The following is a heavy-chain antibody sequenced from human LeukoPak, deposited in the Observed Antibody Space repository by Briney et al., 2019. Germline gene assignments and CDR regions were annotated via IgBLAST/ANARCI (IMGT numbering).Heavy chain of an antibody. CDR2: IRYDGSNK. D-gene: IGHD3-10*01. V-gene: IGHV3-30*02. CDR3: AKVYGDYFDY. CDR1: GFTFSGYG. Sequence: GGSLRLSCAASGFTFSGYGMHWVRQAPGKGLEWVAFIRYDGSNKYYADSVKGRFTISRDNSKNTLYLQMNSLRAEDTAVYYCAKVYGDYFDYWGQGTLVTVSS. J-gene: IGHJ4*02.